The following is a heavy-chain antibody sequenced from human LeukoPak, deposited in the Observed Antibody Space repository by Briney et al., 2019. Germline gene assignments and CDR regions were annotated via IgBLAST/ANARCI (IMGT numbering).Heavy chain of an antibody. Sequence: ASVKVSCKASGYTFTSYDINWVRQATGQGLEWMGWMNPNSGNTGYAQKFQGRVTITRNTSISTAYMELSSLRSEDTAVYYCARAGRYCSGGSCYSWYYYYYMDVWGKGTTVTVSS. CDR3: ARAGRYCSGGSCYSWYYYYYMDV. CDR2: MNPNSGNT. CDR1: GYTFTSYD. V-gene: IGHV1-8*03. J-gene: IGHJ6*03. D-gene: IGHD2-15*01.